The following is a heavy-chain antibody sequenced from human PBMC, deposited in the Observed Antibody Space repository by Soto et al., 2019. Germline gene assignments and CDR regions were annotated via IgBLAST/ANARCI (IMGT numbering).Heavy chain of an antibody. Sequence: ASVKVSCKASGYTFTNYGFSWVRQAPGQGLEWMGWISSYNGNTKYAEKFQGRVTMTTDTSTSTAHMELRSLRSDDTAVYYCAREGQAPYYYYGMDVWGQGTAVTVSS. CDR1: GYTFTNYG. CDR2: ISSYNGNT. CDR3: AREGQAPYYYYGMDV. J-gene: IGHJ6*02. V-gene: IGHV1-18*01.